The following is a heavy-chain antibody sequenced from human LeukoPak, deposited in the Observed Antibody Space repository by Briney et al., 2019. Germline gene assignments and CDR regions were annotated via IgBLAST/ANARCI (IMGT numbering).Heavy chain of an antibody. V-gene: IGHV3-21*01. CDR1: GFTFSDYS. CDR2: INPTSTSI. CDR3: ARVICDYVWGSYRCHFDY. D-gene: IGHD3-16*02. J-gene: IGHJ4*02. Sequence: GGSLRLSCAASGFTFSDYSINWVRQAPGKGLEWVSSINPTSTSIYYADAVKGRLIISRDNAKNSLHLQMNSLRAEDTAVYFCARVICDYVWGSYRCHFDYWGQGTLVSVSS.